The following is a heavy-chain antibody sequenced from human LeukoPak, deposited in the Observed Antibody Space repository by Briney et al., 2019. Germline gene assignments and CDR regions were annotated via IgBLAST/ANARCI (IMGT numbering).Heavy chain of an antibody. D-gene: IGHD3-22*01. V-gene: IGHV1-69*13. Sequence: SVKVSCKASGNSISNYAVSWVRQAPGQGLEWMGGIIPIFGTANYAQKFQGRVTITADESTSTAYMELSSLRSEDTAVYYCARDPLSRRITMIASESPRSGMDVWGQGTTVTVSS. CDR2: IIPIFGTA. J-gene: IGHJ6*02. CDR3: ARDPLSRRITMIASESPRSGMDV. CDR1: GNSISNYA.